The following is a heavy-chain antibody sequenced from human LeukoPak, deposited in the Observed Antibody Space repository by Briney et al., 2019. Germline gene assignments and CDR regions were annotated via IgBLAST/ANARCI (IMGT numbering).Heavy chain of an antibody. Sequence: GGSLRLSCAASGFTFSSYAMHWVRQAPGKGLVWVSSISSSSSYIYYADSVKGRFTISRDNAKNTLYLQMNSLRAEDTAVYYCARDFESSGSFDIWGQGTMVTVSS. CDR1: GFTFSSYA. V-gene: IGHV3-21*01. CDR3: ARDFESSGSFDI. J-gene: IGHJ3*02. CDR2: ISSSSSYI. D-gene: IGHD6-19*01.